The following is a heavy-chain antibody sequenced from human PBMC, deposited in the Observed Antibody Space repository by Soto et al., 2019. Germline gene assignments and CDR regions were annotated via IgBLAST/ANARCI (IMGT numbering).Heavy chain of an antibody. D-gene: IGHD6-6*01. Sequence: SETLSLTCSVSSDSMNSGGYYWSWIRQHPGKGLEWIGYIYSNGDTYYNPSLKSRVTISVDTSKNQFSLNLTSVTAADTAVYYCARGGGSSSRYYYYAMDVWGQGTTVT. CDR1: SDSMNSGGYY. V-gene: IGHV4-31*03. CDR3: ARGGGSSSRYYYYAMDV. J-gene: IGHJ6*02. CDR2: IYSNGDT.